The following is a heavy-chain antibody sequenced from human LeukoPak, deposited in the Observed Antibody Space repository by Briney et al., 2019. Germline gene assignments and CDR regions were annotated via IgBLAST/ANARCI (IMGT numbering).Heavy chain of an antibody. Sequence: GASLRHSCAASGFAFSAYAMSWVRQAPGKGLEWVSAISGSISGSGGSTYYADSVKGRFTISRDNSKNTLFLQLNSLRAEDTAVYYCAKEGIAVASFDYWGQGTLVTVSS. CDR2: ISGSISGSGGST. CDR3: AKEGIAVASFDY. D-gene: IGHD6-19*01. J-gene: IGHJ4*02. CDR1: GFAFSAYA. V-gene: IGHV3-23*01.